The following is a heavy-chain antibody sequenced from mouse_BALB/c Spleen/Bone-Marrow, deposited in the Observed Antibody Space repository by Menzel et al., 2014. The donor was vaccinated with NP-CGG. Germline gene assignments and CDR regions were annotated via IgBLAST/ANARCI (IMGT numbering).Heavy chain of an antibody. CDR3: AYYRHDEYFDV. V-gene: IGHV1S56*01. J-gene: IGHJ1*01. CDR2: IYPGDGST. CDR1: GYTFTSYF. Sequence: VQLQQSGPELVKPGASVKMSCKASGYTFTSYFIHWVKQRPGQGLEWIGWIYPGDGSTKYNEKFKVKTTLTADKSSSTAYMFLSSLTSEDSAIYFCAYYRHDEYFDVWGAGTTVTVSS. D-gene: IGHD2-14*01.